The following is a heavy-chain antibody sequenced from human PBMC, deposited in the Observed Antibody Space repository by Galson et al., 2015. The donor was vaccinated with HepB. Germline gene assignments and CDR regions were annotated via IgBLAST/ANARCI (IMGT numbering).Heavy chain of an antibody. J-gene: IGHJ4*02. D-gene: IGHD1-14*01. CDR1: GFTFNNYW. CDR2: VNQDGNEK. V-gene: IGHV3-7*03. CDR3: ARGTSQEPGLDY. Sequence: SLRLSCAASGFTFNNYWMSWVRQSPGKGLEWVAKVNQDGNEKYFVDSVKGRFTISRDNAKNSLYLQMNSLRAEDTAVYYCARGTSQEPGLDYWGQGTLVTVSS.